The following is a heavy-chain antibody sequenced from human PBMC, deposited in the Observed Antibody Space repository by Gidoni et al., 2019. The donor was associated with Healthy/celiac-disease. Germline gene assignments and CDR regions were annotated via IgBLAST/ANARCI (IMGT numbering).Heavy chain of an antibody. CDR3: ARGPSGVRGTRPEDY. V-gene: IGHV4-34*01. CDR1: GGSFSGYY. CDR2: INHSGST. J-gene: IGHJ4*02. D-gene: IGHD3-10*01. Sequence: QVQLQQWGAGLLKPSETLSLTCAVYGGSFSGYYWSWIRQPPGKGLEWIGEINHSGSTNYNPSLKSRVTISVDTSKNQFSLKLSSVTAADTAVYYCARGPSGVRGTRPEDYWGQGTLVTVSS.